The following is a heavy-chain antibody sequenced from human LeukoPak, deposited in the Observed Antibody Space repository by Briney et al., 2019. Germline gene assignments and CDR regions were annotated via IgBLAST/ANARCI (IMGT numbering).Heavy chain of an antibody. J-gene: IGHJ4*02. CDR2: ISGSGGST. V-gene: IGHV3-23*01. CDR1: GFTFSSYA. CDR3: ASSHSPSTSEWWELEGY. D-gene: IGHD1-26*01. Sequence: GGSLRLSCAASGFTFSSYAISWVRQAPGKGLEWVSAISGSGGSTYYADSVKGRFTISRDNSKNTLYLQMNSLRAEDTAVYYCASSHSPSTSEWWELEGYWGQGTLVTVSS.